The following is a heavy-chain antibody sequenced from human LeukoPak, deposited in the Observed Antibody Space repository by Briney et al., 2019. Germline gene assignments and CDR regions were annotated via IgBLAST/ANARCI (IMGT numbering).Heavy chain of an antibody. CDR3: ARDLAAAAYFDY. J-gene: IGHJ4*02. CDR1: GFTFSSHW. CDR2: IVSDGSGA. D-gene: IGHD6-13*01. V-gene: IGHV3-74*01. Sequence: GGSLRLSCAASGFTFSSHWMHWVRQAPGKGLVWISRIVSDGSGATYVDSVKGRFTTSRDNAKNTLYLQMNSLRAEDTAVYYCARDLAAAAYFDYWGQGTLVTVSS.